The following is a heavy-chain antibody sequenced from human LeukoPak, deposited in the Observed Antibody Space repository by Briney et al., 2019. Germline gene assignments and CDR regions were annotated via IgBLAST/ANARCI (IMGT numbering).Heavy chain of an antibody. CDR2: IYTRGST. V-gene: IGHV4-4*07. D-gene: IGHD3-10*01. J-gene: IGHJ5*02. Sequence: SETLSLTCTVSGGSISSYYWGWIRQPAGKGLEWIGRIYTRGSTNYNPSLKSRVTMSVDTSKNQFSLKLSSVTAADTAVYYCARDQRLTMVRGVIIQWFDPWGQGTLVTVSS. CDR3: ARDQRLTMVRGVIIQWFDP. CDR1: GGSISSYY.